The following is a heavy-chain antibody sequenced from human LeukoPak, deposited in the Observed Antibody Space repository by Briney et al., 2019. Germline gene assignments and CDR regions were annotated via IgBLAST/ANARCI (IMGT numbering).Heavy chain of an antibody. J-gene: IGHJ4*02. CDR1: GYTFTNSY. V-gene: IGHV1-46*01. D-gene: IGHD3-10*01. Sequence: ASVKVSCKASGYTFTNSYIHWVRQAPGQGLEWMGIINPSGGSTSYPQKFQGRVTVTRVTSTSTVYMELSSLRSEDTAVYYCARDPYGSGSYYSHFDYWGQGTLVTVSS. CDR2: INPSGGST. CDR3: ARDPYGSGSYYSHFDY.